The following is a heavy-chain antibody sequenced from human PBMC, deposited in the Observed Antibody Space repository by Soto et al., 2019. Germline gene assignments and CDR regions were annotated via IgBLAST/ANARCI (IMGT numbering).Heavy chain of an antibody. CDR2: ISNNGAHT. CDR3: ASRGYGSRWPNVYMDV. D-gene: IGHD6-13*01. Sequence: EAQLVESGGGLVQPGGSLRLSCAASGFTFSNYEMHWVRQAPGKGLEYVSGISNNGAHTDYAKSVKGRFTISRDNSENTLYLQMGRLRAEDMALYYCASRGYGSRWPNVYMDVWGKGTTVTVSS. CDR1: GFTFSNYE. V-gene: IGHV3-64*01. J-gene: IGHJ6*03.